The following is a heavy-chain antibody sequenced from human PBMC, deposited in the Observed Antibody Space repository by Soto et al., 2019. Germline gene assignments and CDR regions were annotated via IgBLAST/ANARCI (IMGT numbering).Heavy chain of an antibody. J-gene: IGHJ4*02. D-gene: IGHD3-22*01. CDR1: GYTFTSYG. CDR3: ARGTEDYYDSSGYSDD. Sequence: GASVKVSCKASGYTFTSYGISWVRQAPGQGLEWMGWISAYNGNTNYAQKLQGRVTMTTDTSTSTAYMELRSLRSDDTAVYYCARGTEDYYDSSGYSDDWGQGTLVTVSS. CDR2: ISAYNGNT. V-gene: IGHV1-18*01.